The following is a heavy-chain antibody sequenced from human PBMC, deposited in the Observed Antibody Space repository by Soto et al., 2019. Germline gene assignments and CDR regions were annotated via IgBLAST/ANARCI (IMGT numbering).Heavy chain of an antibody. CDR1: GFTFSSYG. V-gene: IGHV3-30*18. D-gene: IGHD3-10*01. CDR3: AKDYESVHSGSYL. J-gene: IGHJ4*02. CDR2: ISYDGSNK. Sequence: GGSLRLSCAASGFTFSSYGMHWVRQAPGKGLEWVAVISYDGSNKYYADSVKGRYTISRDNSKNTLYLQMNSLRAEDTAVYYCAKDYESVHSGSYLWGQGTLVTVSS.